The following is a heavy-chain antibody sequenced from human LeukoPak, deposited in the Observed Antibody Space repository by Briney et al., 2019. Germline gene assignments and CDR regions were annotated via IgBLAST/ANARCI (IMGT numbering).Heavy chain of an antibody. CDR2: IYYSGST. D-gene: IGHD3-3*01. Sequence: PSETLSLTCTVSGDSISSSNYYWGWIRQPPGKGLEWIGYIYYSGSTNYNPSLKSRVTISVDTSKNQFSLKLSSVTAADTAVYYCARGTTIFVPLGYRPDSGYYYYYYMDVWGKGTTVTVSS. J-gene: IGHJ6*03. CDR1: GDSISSSNYY. CDR3: ARGTTIFVPLGYRPDSGYYYYYYMDV. V-gene: IGHV4-61*05.